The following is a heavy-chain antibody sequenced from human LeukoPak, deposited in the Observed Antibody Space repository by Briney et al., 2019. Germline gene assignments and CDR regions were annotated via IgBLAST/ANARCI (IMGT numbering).Heavy chain of an antibody. CDR2: IYYSGST. V-gene: IGHV4-30-4*08. CDR1: GGSISSGDYY. Sequence: SQTLSLTCTVSGGSISSGDYYWSWIRQPPGKGLEWIGYIYYSGSTYYNPSLKSRVTISVDTSKNQFSLKLSSVTAADTAVYYCARERYYDSSGYYYTYYFDYWGQGTLATVSS. J-gene: IGHJ4*02. D-gene: IGHD3-22*01. CDR3: ARERYYDSSGYYYTYYFDY.